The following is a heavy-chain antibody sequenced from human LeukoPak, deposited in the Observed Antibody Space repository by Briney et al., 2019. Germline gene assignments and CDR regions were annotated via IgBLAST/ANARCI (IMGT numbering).Heavy chain of an antibody. CDR2: ISDSGGST. V-gene: IGHV3-64D*09. Sequence: GGSLTLSCSASGFPFSSYAMHWLRQAPGKGLEYVSAISDSGGSTYYADSVKGRFTISRDNSKNTLYLQMSSLRAEDTAVYFCVRGYSFGPYGMDVWGQGTTVTVSS. D-gene: IGHD2-15*01. J-gene: IGHJ6*02. CDR1: GFPFSSYA. CDR3: VRGYSFGPYGMDV.